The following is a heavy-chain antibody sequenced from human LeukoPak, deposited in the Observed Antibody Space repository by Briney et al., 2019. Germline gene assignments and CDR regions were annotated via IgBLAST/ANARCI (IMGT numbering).Heavy chain of an antibody. Sequence: QPGGSLRLSCAASGFTFSYYWMGWVRQAPGKGLEWVANIKQDASEEYYVDSVKGRFTISRDNAKNSLYLQMNSLRAEDTAVYYCAREEGSYDILTGYPDYWGQGTLVTVSS. CDR2: IKQDASEE. D-gene: IGHD3-9*01. V-gene: IGHV3-7*05. CDR3: AREEGSYDILTGYPDY. CDR1: GFTFSYYW. J-gene: IGHJ4*02.